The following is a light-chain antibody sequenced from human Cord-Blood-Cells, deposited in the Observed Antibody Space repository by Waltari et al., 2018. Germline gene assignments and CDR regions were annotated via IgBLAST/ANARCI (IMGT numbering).Light chain of an antibody. CDR3: CSYAGSYTFYV. V-gene: IGLV2-11*01. CDR1: SSDVGGYNY. J-gene: IGLJ1*01. Sequence: QSALTQPRSVSGSPGQSVTISCTGTSSDVGGYNYVSWYQQHPGKAPKLMIYDVSKRPCAVPDRFSGSKSGNTASLTISGLQAEDEADYYCCSYAGSYTFYVFGTGTKVTVL. CDR2: DVS.